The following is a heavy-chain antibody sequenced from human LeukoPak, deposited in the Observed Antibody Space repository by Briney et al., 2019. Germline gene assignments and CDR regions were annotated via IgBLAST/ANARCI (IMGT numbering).Heavy chain of an antibody. J-gene: IGHJ6*03. CDR3: ARPGEVWFGELIHYYYMDV. CDR1: GFTFSSYS. CDR2: ISRTT. D-gene: IGHD3-10*01. V-gene: IGHV3-48*01. Sequence: GGSLRLSCAASGFTFSSYSFNWVRQAPGKGLEWVSYISRTTSYADSVKGRFTISRDNAKSSLYLQMNSLRAEDTAVYYCARPGEVWFGELIHYYYMDVWGKGTTVTVSS.